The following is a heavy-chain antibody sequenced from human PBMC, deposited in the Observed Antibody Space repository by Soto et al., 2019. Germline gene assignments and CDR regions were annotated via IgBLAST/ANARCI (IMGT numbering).Heavy chain of an antibody. J-gene: IGHJ3*02. V-gene: IGHV5-51*01. Sequence: GESLKISCKGSGYNFNIYQIGWVRHVPGKGLESVGIIYPTDSNSRYSPSFEGHVIFTADKSISTVYLQWRSLKASDTATYYCAIRAPGSSSWRAFDKWGQGTMVTVSS. CDR1: GYNFNIYQ. D-gene: IGHD6-13*01. CDR3: AIRAPGSSSWRAFDK. CDR2: IYPTDSNS.